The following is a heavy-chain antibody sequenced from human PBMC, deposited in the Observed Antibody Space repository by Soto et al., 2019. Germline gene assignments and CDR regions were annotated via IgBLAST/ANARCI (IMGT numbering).Heavy chain of an antibody. CDR2: ISSSSSTI. CDR1: GFTFSSYS. CDR3: ARGDSVGRWLQLNAFDI. D-gene: IGHD5-12*01. Sequence: GGSLILSCAASGFTFSSYSMNWVRKAPGKGLEWVSYISSSSSTIYYADSVKGRFTISRDNAKNSLYLQMNSLRAEDTAVYYCARGDSVGRWLQLNAFDIWGQGTMVTVSS. J-gene: IGHJ3*02. V-gene: IGHV3-48*01.